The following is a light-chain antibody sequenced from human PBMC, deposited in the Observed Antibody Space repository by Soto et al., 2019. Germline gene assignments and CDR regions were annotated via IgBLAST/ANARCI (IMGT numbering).Light chain of an antibody. J-gene: IGLJ1*01. Sequence: QSVLTQPASVSGSPGQSITISCTGTSSDIGAYNYVSWYQQHPGKAPKLMIYDVSNRPSGLSNRFSGSKSGNTASLTISGLQAEDEADYYCSSYTSSDTYVFGTGTKVTVL. CDR3: SSYTSSDTYV. CDR2: DVS. CDR1: SSDIGAYNY. V-gene: IGLV2-14*01.